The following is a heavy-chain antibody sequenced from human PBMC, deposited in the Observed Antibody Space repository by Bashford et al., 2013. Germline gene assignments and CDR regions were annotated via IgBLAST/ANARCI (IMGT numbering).Heavy chain of an antibody. D-gene: IGHD6-13*01. V-gene: IGHV1-46*03. Sequence: WVRQAPGQGPEWMGVINFSYSSTNYAQKFLGRVTMTRDTSTNTVYMELSSLRSEDTAIYYCAVAHQDYSSGWYGSEYFPHWGQGTLVTVSS. J-gene: IGHJ1*01. CDR3: AVAHQDYSSGWYGSEYFPH. CDR2: INFSYSST.